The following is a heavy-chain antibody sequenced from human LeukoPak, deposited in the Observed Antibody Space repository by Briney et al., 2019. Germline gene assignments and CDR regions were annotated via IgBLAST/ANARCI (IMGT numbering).Heavy chain of an antibody. V-gene: IGHV1-69*05. CDR2: ITPVLHTT. CDR3: ARGGPGRDGYNLDY. J-gene: IGHJ4*02. Sequence: GASVKVSCKVSGGTFNTHAISWVRQPPGQGLQWMGGITPVLHTTRFAQKFQGRVTFTTDESTSTAYMEMTSLTSDDSAVYFCARGGPGRDGYNLDYWGQGTLVTVSS. D-gene: IGHD5-24*01. CDR1: GGTFNTHA.